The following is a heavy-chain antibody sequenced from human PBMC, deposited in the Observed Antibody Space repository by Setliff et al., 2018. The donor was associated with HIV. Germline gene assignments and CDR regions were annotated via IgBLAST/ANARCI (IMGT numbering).Heavy chain of an antibody. CDR1: GYIFTGYY. CDR2: IDPKNGGT. CDR3: ASPGRSAAFAV. V-gene: IGHV1-2*02. J-gene: IGHJ3*01. Sequence: ASVKVSCKASGYIFTGYYLHWVRQAPGRGLEWMGWIDPKNGGTNYAQKFQGRVTMTRDTSISTAYTELTRLRYDDTAIYFCASPGRSAAFAVWGQGTMVTVSS.